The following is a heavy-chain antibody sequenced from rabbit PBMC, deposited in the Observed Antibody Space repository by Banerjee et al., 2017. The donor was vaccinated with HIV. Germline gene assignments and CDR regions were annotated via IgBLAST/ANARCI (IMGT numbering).Heavy chain of an antibody. D-gene: IGHD1-1*01. CDR3: AREGSGGYYFNL. J-gene: IGHJ4*01. CDR1: GFSFSSSYY. Sequence: QEQLVESGGGLVKPEGSLTLTCTASGFSFSSSYYMCWVRQAPGKGLEWIACMDAGNSGSTYYANWAKGRFTISKTSSTTVTLQMTSLTAADTATYFCAREGSGGYYFNLWGPGTLVTVS. CDR2: MDAGNSGST. V-gene: IGHV1S45*01.